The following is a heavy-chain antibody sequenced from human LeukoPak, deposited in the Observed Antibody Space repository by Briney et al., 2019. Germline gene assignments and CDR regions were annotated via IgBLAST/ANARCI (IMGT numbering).Heavy chain of an antibody. Sequence: SETLSLTCTVSGGSISSSSYYWGWIRQPPGKGLEWIGSIYYSGSTYYDPSLKSRVTISVDTSKNQFSLKLSSVTAADTAVYYCARRVDGSGYYYEGVSGAFDIWGQGTMVTVSS. CDR2: IYYSGST. CDR1: GGSISSSSYY. J-gene: IGHJ3*02. CDR3: ARRVDGSGYYYEGVSGAFDI. D-gene: IGHD3-22*01. V-gene: IGHV4-39*01.